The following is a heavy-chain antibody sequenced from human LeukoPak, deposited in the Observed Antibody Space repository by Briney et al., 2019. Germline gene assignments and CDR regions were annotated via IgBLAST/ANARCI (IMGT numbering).Heavy chain of an antibody. D-gene: IGHD1-14*01. CDR3: VRQPDSARYGFDY. V-gene: IGHV3-13*01. CDR1: GFTFDNND. CDR2: IGSAGYT. Sequence: GGSLRLACEVSGFTFDNNDMHWVRQTTGKGLEWVSAIGSAGYTYYADSVRGRFTITRDNAKQSLYLQMNSLRVEDTAVYHCVRQPDSARYGFDYWGRGTQVTVSS. J-gene: IGHJ4*02.